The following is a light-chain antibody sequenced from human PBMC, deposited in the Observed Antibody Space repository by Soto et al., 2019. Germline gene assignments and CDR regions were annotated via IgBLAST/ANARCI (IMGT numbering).Light chain of an antibody. CDR3: QQSFSPPYT. Sequence: DIQMTQSPSSLSASVGDRVTITCRASQSLSSRLTWYQQKPGEAPKLLIYETSSLQSGVPSRFSGSGSETDFTLTINRLQPEDFATYYCQQSFSPPYTFGQGTKLEIK. CDR2: ETS. J-gene: IGKJ2*01. CDR1: QSLSSR. V-gene: IGKV1-39*01.